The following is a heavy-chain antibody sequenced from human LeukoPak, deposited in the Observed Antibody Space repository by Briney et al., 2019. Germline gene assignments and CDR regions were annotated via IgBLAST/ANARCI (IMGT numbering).Heavy chain of an antibody. CDR3: AREMVRGVIMGGSDY. J-gene: IGHJ4*02. D-gene: IGHD3-10*01. CDR1: DYTFTSYG. Sequence: ASVKVSCKASDYTFTSYGISWVRQAPGLGLEWTGWISAYNGNTNYVQKLQGRVTMTTDTSTSTAYMELRSLRSDDTAVYYCAREMVRGVIMGGSDYWGQGTLVTVSS. V-gene: IGHV1-18*01. CDR2: ISAYNGNT.